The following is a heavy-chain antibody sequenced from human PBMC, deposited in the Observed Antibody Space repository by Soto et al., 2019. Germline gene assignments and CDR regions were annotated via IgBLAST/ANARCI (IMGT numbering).Heavy chain of an antibody. CDR3: ARDGGSGSLDY. D-gene: IGHD1-26*01. V-gene: IGHV3-33*01. CDR1: GFTFSSYG. J-gene: IGHJ4*02. Sequence: QVQLVESGGGVVQPGRSLRLSCAASGFTFSSYGMHWVRQAPGKGLELVEVIWYDGSNKDYADSVTGRFTISRDNSKNTLYLQMNSLRAEDTAVYYCARDGGSGSLDYWGQGTLVTVAS. CDR2: IWYDGSNK.